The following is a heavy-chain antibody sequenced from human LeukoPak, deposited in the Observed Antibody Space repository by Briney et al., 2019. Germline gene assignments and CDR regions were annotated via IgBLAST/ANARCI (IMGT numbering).Heavy chain of an antibody. V-gene: IGHV3-30*18. CDR1: GFTFSSYG. J-gene: IGHJ6*02. Sequence: GGSLRLSCAASGFTFSSYGMHWVRQAPGKGLEWVAVISYDGSNKYYADSVKGRFTISRDNSKNTLYLQMNSLRAEDTAVYYCAKDLGAGEVRARTYFYYGMDVWGQGTTVTVSS. D-gene: IGHD3-10*01. CDR3: AKDLGAGEVRARTYFYYGMDV. CDR2: ISYDGSNK.